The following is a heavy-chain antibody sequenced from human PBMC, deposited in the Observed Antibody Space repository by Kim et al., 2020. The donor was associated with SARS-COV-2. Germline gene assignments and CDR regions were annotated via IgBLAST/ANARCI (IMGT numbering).Heavy chain of an antibody. Sequence: GGSLRLSCSGSGFTFSSYAMHWVRQAPGKGLEYVSAINSNGGSTYYADSVKGRFTIYRDNSKNTLYLQMSSMRAEDTAVYYCWGTNYYGSGNLDYWGQGTLVTVSS. D-gene: IGHD3-10*01. CDR2: INSNGGST. V-gene: IGHV3-64D*06. CDR3: WGTNYYGSGNLDY. J-gene: IGHJ4*02. CDR1: GFTFSSYA.